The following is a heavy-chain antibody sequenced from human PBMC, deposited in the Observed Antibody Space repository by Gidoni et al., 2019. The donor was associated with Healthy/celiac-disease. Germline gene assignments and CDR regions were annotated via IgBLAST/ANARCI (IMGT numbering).Heavy chain of an antibody. Sequence: QVQLQQSGPGLVKPSQTLSLTCAIPGDSVSSTSAAWNWIRQSPSRGLEWLGRTYYRSKWYNDYAESVKSRITINTDTSKNQISLQLNSVTPEDTAVYYCARAPYYYDSSGSRGFDPWGQGTLVTVSS. D-gene: IGHD3-22*01. CDR2: TYYRSKWYN. V-gene: IGHV6-1*01. CDR3: ARAPYYYDSSGSRGFDP. J-gene: IGHJ5*02. CDR1: GDSVSSTSAA.